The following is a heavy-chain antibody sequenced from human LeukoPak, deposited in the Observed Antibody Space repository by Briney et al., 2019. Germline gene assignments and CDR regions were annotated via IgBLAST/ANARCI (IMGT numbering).Heavy chain of an antibody. J-gene: IGHJ4*02. CDR3: ARGSSHTVGDFDY. D-gene: IGHD3-10*01. CDR2: MNPNSGNT. CDR1: GYTFTSYD. V-gene: IGHV1-8*01. Sequence: ASVKVSCKASGYTFTSYDINWVRQATGQVLEWMGWMNPNSGNTGYAQKFQGRVTMTRNTSISTAYMELSSLRSEDTAVYYCARGSSHTVGDFDYWGQGTLVTVSS.